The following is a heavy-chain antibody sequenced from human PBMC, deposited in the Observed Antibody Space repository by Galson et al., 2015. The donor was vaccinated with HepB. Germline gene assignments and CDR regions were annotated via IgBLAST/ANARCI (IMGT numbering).Heavy chain of an antibody. CDR2: TNTVGDT. Sequence: SLRLSCAASGFTLSSYDMHWVRPGTGKGLEWVSATNTVGDTFYADSVKGRFTISRENAKNSLYLHMSSLTAGDTAMFYFARALPGSGWNYIDVWGKVTTVIFSS. J-gene: IGHJ6*03. D-gene: IGHD6-19*01. CDR3: ARALPGSGWNYIDV. V-gene: IGHV3-13*01. CDR1: GFTLSSYD.